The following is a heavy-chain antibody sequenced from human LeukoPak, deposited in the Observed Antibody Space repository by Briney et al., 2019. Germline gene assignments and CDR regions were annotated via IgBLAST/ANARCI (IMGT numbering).Heavy chain of an antibody. Sequence: GGSLRLSCAASGFTFSSYAMHWVRQAPGKGLEYVSAISRNGGSTYYANSVKGRFTISRDNSKNTLYLQMGSLRAEDMAVYYCARGGGYCSGGSCYPYFDYWGQGTLVTVSS. CDR3: ARGGGYCSGGSCYPYFDY. D-gene: IGHD2-15*01. CDR1: GFTFSSYA. V-gene: IGHV3-64*01. CDR2: ISRNGGST. J-gene: IGHJ4*02.